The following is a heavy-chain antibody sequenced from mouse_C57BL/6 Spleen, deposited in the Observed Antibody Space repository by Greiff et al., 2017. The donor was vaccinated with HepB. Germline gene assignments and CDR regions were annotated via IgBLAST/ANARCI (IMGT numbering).Heavy chain of an antibody. Sequence: QVQLQQPGAELVKPGASVKLSCTASGYTFTSYCMHWVKQRPGQGLEWIGMIHPNSGSTNYNEKFKSKATLTVERSSSTAYMRLSSLTSEDSAVYDCGDSNNDAMDCWGQRTTVTVAS. CDR1: GYTFTSYC. CDR3: GDSNNDAMDC. D-gene: IGHD2-5*01. CDR2: IHPNSGST. V-gene: IGHV1-64*01. J-gene: IGHJ4*01.